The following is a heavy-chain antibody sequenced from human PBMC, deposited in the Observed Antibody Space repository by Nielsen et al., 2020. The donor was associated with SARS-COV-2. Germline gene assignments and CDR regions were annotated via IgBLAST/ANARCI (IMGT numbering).Heavy chain of an antibody. Sequence: SLKISCAASGFTFDDYAMHWVRQAPGKGLEWVSGISWNSGSIGYADSVKGRFTISRDNAKNSLYLQMNSLRAEDTALYYCAGLPYYYVSSGYPHWGQGTLVTVAS. V-gene: IGHV3-9*01. J-gene: IGHJ4*02. D-gene: IGHD3-22*01. CDR2: ISWNSGSI. CDR1: GFTFDDYA. CDR3: AGLPYYYVSSGYPH.